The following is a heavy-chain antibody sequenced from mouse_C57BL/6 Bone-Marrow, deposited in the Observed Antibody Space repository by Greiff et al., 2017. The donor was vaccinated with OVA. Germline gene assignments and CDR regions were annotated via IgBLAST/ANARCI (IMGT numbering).Heavy chain of an antibody. D-gene: IGHD1-1*01. J-gene: IGHJ1*03. CDR2: GQGLEWIG. CDR1: YTFSRRAH. V-gene: IGHV1-87*01. CDR3: SEDSAVYYCVLYGSRGYFDV. Sequence: QVQLQQSGPELARPWASVKISCPAFYTFSRRAHFAIRDTNYWMQWVKQRPGQGLEWIGAIYPGNGDTSYNQKFKGKATLTADKSSSAAYMQLSSLTSEDSAVYYCVLYGSRGYFDVWGTGTTVTVSS.